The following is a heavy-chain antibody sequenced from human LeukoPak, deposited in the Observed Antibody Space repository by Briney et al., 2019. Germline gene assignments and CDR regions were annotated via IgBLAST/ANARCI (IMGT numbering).Heavy chain of an antibody. V-gene: IGHV3-48*04. D-gene: IGHD3-10*01. CDR1: GFTFSSYS. CDR2: ISSSSSTI. Sequence: GGSLRLSCAASGFTFSSYSMNWVRQAPGKGLEWVSYISSSSSTIYYADSVKGRFTISRDNAKNSLYLQMNSLRAEDTAVYYCAKVARALLWFGELLDAFDIWGQGTMVTVSS. CDR3: AKVARALLWFGELLDAFDI. J-gene: IGHJ3*02.